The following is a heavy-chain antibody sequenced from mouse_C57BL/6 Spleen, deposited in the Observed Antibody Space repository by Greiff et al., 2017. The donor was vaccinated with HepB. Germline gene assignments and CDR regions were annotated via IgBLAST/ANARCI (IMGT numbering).Heavy chain of an antibody. CDR2: IRNKANNHAT. V-gene: IGHV6-6*01. J-gene: IGHJ2*01. D-gene: IGHD2-3*01. CDR3: TRGAQPHDGYYDVNYFDY. Sequence: EVKLMESGGGLVQPGGSMKLSCAASGFTFSDAWMDWVRQSPEKGLEWVAEIRNKANNHATYYAESVKGRFTISRDDSKSSVYLQMNSLRAEDTGIYYCTRGAQPHDGYYDVNYFDYWGQGTTRTVSS. CDR1: GFTFSDAW.